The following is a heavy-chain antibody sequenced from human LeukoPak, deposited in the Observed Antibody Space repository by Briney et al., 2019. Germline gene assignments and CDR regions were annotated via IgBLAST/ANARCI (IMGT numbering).Heavy chain of an antibody. CDR2: ISSSSSYI. CDR3: ASANRYNWNDQDY. CDR1: GFTFSSYS. J-gene: IGHJ4*02. D-gene: IGHD1-20*01. V-gene: IGHV3-21*01. Sequence: KPGGSLRLSCAASGFTFSSYSMNWVRQAPGKGLEWVSSISSSSSYIYYADSVKGRFTISRDNAKNSLYLQMNSLRAEDTAVYYCASANRYNWNDQDYWGQGTLVTVSS.